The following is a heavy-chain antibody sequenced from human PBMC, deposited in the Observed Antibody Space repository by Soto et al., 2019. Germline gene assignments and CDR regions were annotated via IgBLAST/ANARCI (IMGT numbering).Heavy chain of an antibody. J-gene: IGHJ4*02. Sequence: PGGSLRLSCTASGFTFGDYAMIWFRQAPGKGLEWVGFIRSKAYGGTTEYAASVKGRFTISRDDSKSIAYLQMNSLKTEDTAVYYCTRVPFPFTIFGVVPDYWGQGTLVTVSS. D-gene: IGHD3-3*01. CDR2: IRSKAYGGTT. CDR3: TRVPFPFTIFGVVPDY. V-gene: IGHV3-49*03. CDR1: GFTFGDYA.